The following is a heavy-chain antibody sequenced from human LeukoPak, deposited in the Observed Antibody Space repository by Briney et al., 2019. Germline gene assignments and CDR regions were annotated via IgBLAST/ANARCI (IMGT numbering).Heavy chain of an antibody. V-gene: IGHV4-59*01. CDR1: GGSISGYY. Sequence: PSETLSLTCTVPGGSISGYYWNWIRQPPGKGLEWIGCISYSGSTNYSPSLKSRVTISPDTSKNQFSLHLISVTAADTAVYYCARDWELGYWGQGTLVTVSS. CDR3: ARDWELGY. J-gene: IGHJ4*02. D-gene: IGHD1-26*01. CDR2: ISYSGST.